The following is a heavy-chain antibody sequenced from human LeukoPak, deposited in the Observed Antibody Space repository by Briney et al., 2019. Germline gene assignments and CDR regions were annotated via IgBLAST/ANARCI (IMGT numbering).Heavy chain of an antibody. CDR3: ARDAFDCSGGSCFLPGYYGMDV. D-gene: IGHD2-15*01. CDR1: GFTFSDYY. J-gene: IGHJ6*02. CDR2: ISSSGSTI. Sequence: PGGSLRLSCAASGFTFSDYYMSWIRQAPGKGLEWVSYISSSGSTIYYADSVKGRFTISRDNAKNSLYLQMNSLRAEDTAVYYCARDAFDCSGGSCFLPGYYGMDVWGQGTTVTVS. V-gene: IGHV3-11*01.